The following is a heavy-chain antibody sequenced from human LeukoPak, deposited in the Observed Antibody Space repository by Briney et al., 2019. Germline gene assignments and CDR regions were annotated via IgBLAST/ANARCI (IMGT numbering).Heavy chain of an antibody. CDR1: GGSISYY. Sequence: SETLSLTCSVSGGSISYYWSWIRQPAGKGLEWIGRIYTSGSTNFNPPLKSRVTMSVDPSKNQFSLKLSSVTAADTAVYYCARDLSSNWYSDYFDYWGRGTLVTVSS. D-gene: IGHD6-13*01. V-gene: IGHV4-4*07. J-gene: IGHJ4*02. CDR2: IYTSGST. CDR3: ARDLSSNWYSDYFDY.